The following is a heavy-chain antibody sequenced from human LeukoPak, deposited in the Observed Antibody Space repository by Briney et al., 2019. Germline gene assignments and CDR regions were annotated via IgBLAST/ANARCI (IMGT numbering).Heavy chain of an antibody. V-gene: IGHV3-48*03. CDR1: GFTFSSYE. J-gene: IGHJ4*02. Sequence: GGSLRLSCAAAGFTFSSYEMSWVRQAPGKGLEWVSYISSSGSTIYYADSVRGRFTISRDNAKNSLYLQMNSLRAEDTAVYYCARDPYYGDYVVWGQGTLVTVSS. CDR3: ARDPYYGDYVV. D-gene: IGHD4-17*01. CDR2: ISSSGSTI.